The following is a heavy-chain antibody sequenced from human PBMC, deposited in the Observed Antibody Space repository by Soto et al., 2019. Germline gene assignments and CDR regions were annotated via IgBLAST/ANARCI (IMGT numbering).Heavy chain of an antibody. V-gene: IGHV4-31*03. Sequence: QVQLHESGPGLVKPSQTLSLICTVSGGSISRGSYYWSWIRQHPGKGLEWIGHLSYSGTTYYNPSLKSRVNISVDTSKNQFSLGLSSVTAADTAVYYCARDLGNYAMGGYWGQGTLVTVSS. J-gene: IGHJ4*02. CDR1: GGSISRGSYY. D-gene: IGHD3-22*01. CDR2: LSYSGTT. CDR3: ARDLGNYAMGGY.